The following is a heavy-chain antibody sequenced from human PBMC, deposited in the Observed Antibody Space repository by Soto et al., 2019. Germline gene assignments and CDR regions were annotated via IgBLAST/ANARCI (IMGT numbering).Heavy chain of an antibody. Sequence: GGSLRLSCSASGFTFSSYAMHWVRQAPGKGLEYVSAISSNGGSTYYADSVKGRFTISRDNSKNTLYLQMSSLRAEDTAVYYCVKSRVAATKYYYYGMDVWGQGTTVTVSS. CDR2: ISSNGGST. CDR3: VKSRVAATKYYYYGMDV. J-gene: IGHJ6*02. D-gene: IGHD6-13*01. CDR1: GFTFSSYA. V-gene: IGHV3-64D*08.